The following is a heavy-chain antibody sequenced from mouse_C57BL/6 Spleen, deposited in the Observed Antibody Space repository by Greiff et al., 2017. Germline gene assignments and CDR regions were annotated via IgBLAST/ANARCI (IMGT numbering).Heavy chain of an antibody. CDR3: ARGSGYPYYYSMDY. CDR2: ISYDGSN. D-gene: IGHD2-2*01. CDR1: GYSITSGYY. V-gene: IGHV3-6*01. J-gene: IGHJ4*01. Sequence: EVKLQESGPGLVKPSQSLSLTCSVTGYSITSGYYWNWIRQFPGNKLEWMGYISYDGSNNYNPSLKNRISITRDTSKNQVFMKLNSVTTEDTATYYCARGSGYPYYYSMDYWGQGTSVTVSS.